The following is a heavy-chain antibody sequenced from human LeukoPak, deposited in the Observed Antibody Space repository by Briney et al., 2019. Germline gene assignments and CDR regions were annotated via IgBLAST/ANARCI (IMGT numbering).Heavy chain of an antibody. CDR1: GGSISSYY. V-gene: IGHV4-59*01. Sequence: LETLSLTCSVSGGSISSYYWSWIRQPPGKGLEWIGYIYYSGSTNYNPSLKSRVTTSVDTSKNQFSLKLSSVTAADTAVYYCARSGPYGSGSYNFDYWGQGTLVTVSS. CDR2: IYYSGST. D-gene: IGHD3-10*01. J-gene: IGHJ4*02. CDR3: ARSGPYGSGSYNFDY.